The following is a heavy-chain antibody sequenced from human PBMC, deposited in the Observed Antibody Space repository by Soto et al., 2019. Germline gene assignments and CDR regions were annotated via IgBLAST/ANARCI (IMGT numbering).Heavy chain of an antibody. J-gene: IGHJ6*03. V-gene: IGHV4-59*01. CDR1: GGSISSYY. D-gene: IGHD2-15*01. CDR2: IYYSGST. Sequence: QVQLQESGPGLVKPSETLSLTCTVSGGSISSYYWSWIRQPPGKGLEWIGYIYYSGSTNYNPSLKSRVTISVDTSKNQFSLKRCSVTAADTAVYYCARSYRRYCSGGSCYSYYQYYMGVWGKGTTVTVSS. CDR3: ARSYRRYCSGGSCYSYYQYYMGV.